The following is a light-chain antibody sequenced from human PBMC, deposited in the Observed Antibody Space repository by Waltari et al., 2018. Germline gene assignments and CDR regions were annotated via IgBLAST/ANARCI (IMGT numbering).Light chain of an antibody. CDR1: QGISSH. Sequence: EIVMTQSPATLSVSPGEGATLSCRASQGISSHLAWYQQKPGQTPRLLLYGASTRAGGVPARFSSSASGTEFTLTISSLQSEDFAVYYCQQYHNWPPWTFGQGTNVEI. V-gene: IGKV3-15*01. CDR3: QQYHNWPPWT. CDR2: GAS. J-gene: IGKJ1*01.